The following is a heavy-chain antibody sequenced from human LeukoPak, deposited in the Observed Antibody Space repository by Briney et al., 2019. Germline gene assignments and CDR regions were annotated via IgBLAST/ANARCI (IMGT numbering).Heavy chain of an antibody. CDR1: AGSITNYY. J-gene: IGHJ4*02. CDR3: ARHGGYHSPIDY. V-gene: IGHV4-59*08. D-gene: IGHD3-22*01. CDR2: IYYSGST. Sequence: SETLSLTCTVSAGSITNYYWSWTRQPPGKGLEWIGYIYYSGSTNYNPSLKSRVSISVDTSKNQFSLKLSSVTAADTAVYYCARHGGYHSPIDYWGQGTLVTVSS.